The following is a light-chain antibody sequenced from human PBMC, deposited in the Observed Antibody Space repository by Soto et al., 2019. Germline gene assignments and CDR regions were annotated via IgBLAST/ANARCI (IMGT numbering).Light chain of an antibody. CDR3: QQYNSYLWT. J-gene: IGKJ1*01. Sequence: DIQMTQSPSSLFASVGDRVSITCRASQGIRNNLGWYQQKPGEAPKRLIYGASSLQSGVPSRFSGSGSGTEFTLTISSLRPEDFATYYCQQYNSYLWTFGQGTKVEIK. V-gene: IGKV1-17*01. CDR2: GAS. CDR1: QGIRNN.